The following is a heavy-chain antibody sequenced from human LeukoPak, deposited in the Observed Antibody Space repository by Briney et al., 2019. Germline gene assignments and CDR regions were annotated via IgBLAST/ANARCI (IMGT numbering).Heavy chain of an antibody. Sequence: SETLSLTCTVSFASISSGGYYWSWIRQPPGKGLEWIGEINHSGITNYNPSLKSRVTISVDTSKNQFSLKLSSVTAADTAVYYCASDLKPGIAAAGTSYYYGMDVWGQGTTVTVSS. CDR2: INHSGIT. D-gene: IGHD6-13*01. V-gene: IGHV4-39*07. CDR1: FASISSGGYY. CDR3: ASDLKPGIAAAGTSYYYGMDV. J-gene: IGHJ6*02.